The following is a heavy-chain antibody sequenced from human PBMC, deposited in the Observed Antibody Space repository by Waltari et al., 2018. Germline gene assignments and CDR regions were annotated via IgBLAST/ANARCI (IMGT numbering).Heavy chain of an antibody. CDR3: AHNWGVYYYGSGSYYPDY. CDR1: GCSLSTSGVG. Sequence: QITLKESGPTLVKPTQTLTLTCTFSGCSLSTSGVGVGWIGQPPGKALEWLALIYWNDDKRYSPSLKSRLTITRDTTTNQVVLTMTNMDPVDTAPFFCAHNWGVYYYGSGSYYPDYWVQGALVTVSS. J-gene: IGHJ4*02. CDR2: IYWNDDK. V-gene: IGHV2-5*01. D-gene: IGHD3-10*01.